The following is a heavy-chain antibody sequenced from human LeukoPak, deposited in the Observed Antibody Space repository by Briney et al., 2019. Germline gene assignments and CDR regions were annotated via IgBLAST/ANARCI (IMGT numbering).Heavy chain of an antibody. CDR1: GGSISSGSYY. Sequence: PSQTLSLTCTVSGGSISSGSYYWSWIRQPAGKGLEWIGRIYTSGSTNYNPSLKSRVTMSVDTSKNQFSLKLSSVTAADTAVYYCARGSYDSSGYYDAFDIWGQGTMVTVSS. D-gene: IGHD3-22*01. CDR3: ARGSYDSSGYYDAFDI. CDR2: IYTSGST. J-gene: IGHJ3*02. V-gene: IGHV4-61*02.